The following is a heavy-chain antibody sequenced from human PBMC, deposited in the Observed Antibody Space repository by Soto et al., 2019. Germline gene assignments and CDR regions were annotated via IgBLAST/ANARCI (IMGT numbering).Heavy chain of an antibody. D-gene: IGHD1-26*01. CDR3: ASILLLSSDY. Sequence: ASVKVSSKAPGSTFTSSSISWVRQAPGQGREWMGWISADNGSTNYAQKLQGRVTMTTDTSTSTAYMELRSLRSDDTAVYYCASILLLSSDYWGQGTLVTVSS. CDR1: GSTFTSSS. V-gene: IGHV1-18*01. CDR2: ISADNGST. J-gene: IGHJ4*02.